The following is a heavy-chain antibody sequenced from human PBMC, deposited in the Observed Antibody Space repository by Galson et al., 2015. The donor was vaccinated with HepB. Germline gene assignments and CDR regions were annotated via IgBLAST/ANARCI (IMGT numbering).Heavy chain of an antibody. Sequence: SLRLSCAGSGLTFSDYSMNWVRQTPGQGLEWVSGISRSGDSTSYSDSVKGRFTISRDNSKNTLSLQMNSLSTEDTALYYCARDASSWSRDYWGQGTLVTVSS. V-gene: IGHV3-23*01. J-gene: IGHJ4*02. CDR3: ARDASSWSRDY. CDR1: GLTFSDYS. CDR2: ISRSGDST.